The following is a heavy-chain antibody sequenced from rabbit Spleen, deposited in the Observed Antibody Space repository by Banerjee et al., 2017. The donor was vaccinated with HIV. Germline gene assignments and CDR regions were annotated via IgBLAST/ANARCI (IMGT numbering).Heavy chain of an antibody. Sequence: QEQLEESGGGLVKPEGSLTLTCKASGFPFSNKAVMCWVRQAPGKGLEWIGYIDPIFGRTYYASWVNGRFTISSHNAQNTLYLQLNSLTAADTATYFCVRDLGYDDYSEKGYFNLWGPGTLVTVS. J-gene: IGHJ4*01. D-gene: IGHD2-1*01. CDR3: VRDLGYDDYSEKGYFNL. CDR1: GFPFSNKA. V-gene: IGHV1S47*01. CDR2: IDPIFGRT.